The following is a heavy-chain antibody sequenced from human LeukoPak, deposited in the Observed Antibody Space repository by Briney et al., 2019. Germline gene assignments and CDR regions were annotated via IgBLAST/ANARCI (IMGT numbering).Heavy chain of an antibody. Sequence: ASVKVSCKASGYTFTGYYMHWVRQAPGQGLEWMGWINPNSGDTHYAQKFQSRVTMTRDTSISTGYMELTRLTSDDTALYYCARGGPSRGTGFYYFDYWGQGTPVTVSS. CDR2: INPNSGDT. D-gene: IGHD3-10*01. J-gene: IGHJ4*02. V-gene: IGHV1-2*02. CDR3: ARGGPSRGTGFYYFDY. CDR1: GYTFTGYY.